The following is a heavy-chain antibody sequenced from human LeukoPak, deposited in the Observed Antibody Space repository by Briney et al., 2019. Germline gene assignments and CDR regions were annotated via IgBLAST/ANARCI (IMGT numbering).Heavy chain of an antibody. Sequence: PSETLSLTCTVSGGSFSSSSYYWGWIRQPPGQGLEWIGSIYYSGSTYYNPSLKSRVTISVDTSKNQFSLKLSSVTAADTAVYYCVRRAYSSLYLWFDPWGQGTLVTVSS. V-gene: IGHV4-39*07. J-gene: IGHJ5*02. CDR1: GGSFSSSSYY. CDR3: VRRAYSSLYLWFDP. CDR2: IYYSGST. D-gene: IGHD6-13*01.